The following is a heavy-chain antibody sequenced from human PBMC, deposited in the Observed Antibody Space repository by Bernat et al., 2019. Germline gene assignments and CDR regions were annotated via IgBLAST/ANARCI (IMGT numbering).Heavy chain of an antibody. D-gene: IGHD2/OR15-2a*01. J-gene: IGHJ6*02. V-gene: IGHV1-69*12. Sequence: QVQVVQSGAEVKKPGSSVKVSCKASGGTFSRYAIHWVRQALGQGLEWLGGIIPMFGTEKYARKFQDRVTITADESTSTVYMEVRSLKSEDTAVYYCARGEGEYSYGQFYGMDVWGQGTTVTVSS. CDR3: ARGEGEYSYGQFYGMDV. CDR2: IIPMFGTE. CDR1: GGTFSRYA.